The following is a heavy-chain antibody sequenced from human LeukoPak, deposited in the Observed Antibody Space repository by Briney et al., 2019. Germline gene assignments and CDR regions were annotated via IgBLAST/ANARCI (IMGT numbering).Heavy chain of an antibody. Sequence: PSETLSLTCAVYGGSFSGYYWSWIRQPPGKGLEWIGEINHSGSTNYNPSLKSRVTISVDTSKNQFSLKLSSVTAADTAVYYCARLSCSDAVCPTLPYNHFDPWGQGTLVIVS. CDR1: GGSFSGYY. D-gene: IGHD2-15*01. J-gene: IGHJ5*02. CDR2: INHSGST. CDR3: ARLSCSDAVCPTLPYNHFDP. V-gene: IGHV4-34*01.